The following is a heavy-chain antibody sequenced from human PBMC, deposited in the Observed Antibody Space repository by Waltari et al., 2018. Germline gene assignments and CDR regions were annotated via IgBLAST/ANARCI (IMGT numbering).Heavy chain of an antibody. V-gene: IGHV3-21*04. D-gene: IGHD5-18*01. CDR2: ISSSSSYI. CDR1: GFTFSSYS. J-gene: IGHJ6*03. CDR3: AKHRGYSYGVGYYYYYYMDV. Sequence: EVQLVESGGGLVKPGGSLRLSCAASGFTFSSYSMNWVRQAPGKGLEWVSSISSSSSYIYYADSVKGRFTISRDNSKNTLYLQMNSLRAEDTAVYYCAKHRGYSYGVGYYYYYYMDVWGKGTTVTVSS.